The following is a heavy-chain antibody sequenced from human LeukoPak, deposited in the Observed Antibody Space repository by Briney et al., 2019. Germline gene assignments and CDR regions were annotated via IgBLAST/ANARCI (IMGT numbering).Heavy chain of an antibody. J-gene: IGHJ5*02. D-gene: IGHD6-19*01. CDR2: IYYSGST. CDR1: GGSISSSSYY. CDR3: ARQSYSSGWYNWFDP. V-gene: IGHV4-39*01. Sequence: SETLSLTCTVSGGSISSSSYYWGWIRQPPGKGLEWIGSIYYSGSTYYNPSLKSRVTISVDTSKNQFSLKLSSVTAADTAVYYCARQSYSSGWYNWFDPWGQGTLVTVSS.